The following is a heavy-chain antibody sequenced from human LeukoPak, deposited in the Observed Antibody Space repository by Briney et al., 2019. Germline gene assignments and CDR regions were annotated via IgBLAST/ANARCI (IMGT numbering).Heavy chain of an antibody. CDR3: ARGSSDDYGARGAPGI. V-gene: IGHV1-46*01. J-gene: IGHJ3*02. CDR1: GYTFTSYY. CDR2: INPSGGST. D-gene: IGHD4-17*01. Sequence: ASVKVSCKASGYTFTSYYMHWVRQAPGQGLEWMGIINPSGGSTSYAQKFQGRVTMTRDMSTSTVYMELSSLRSEDTAVYYCARGSSDDYGARGAPGIWGQGTMVTVSS.